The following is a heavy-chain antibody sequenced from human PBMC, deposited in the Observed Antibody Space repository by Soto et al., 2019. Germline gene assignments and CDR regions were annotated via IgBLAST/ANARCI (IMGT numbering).Heavy chain of an antibody. V-gene: IGHV1-69*13. D-gene: IGHD2-15*01. J-gene: IGHJ6*02. CDR1: GGTFRSYA. Sequence: SVKVSCKASGGTFRSYAINWVRQAPGQGLEWMGGIIPMFGSANYAQKFQGRVTITADESTRTAYMDLSSLRSEDTAVYYCAKATVVVLADGDHYYALDAWGQGTTVTFSS. CDR3: AKATVVVLADGDHYYALDA. CDR2: IIPMFGSA.